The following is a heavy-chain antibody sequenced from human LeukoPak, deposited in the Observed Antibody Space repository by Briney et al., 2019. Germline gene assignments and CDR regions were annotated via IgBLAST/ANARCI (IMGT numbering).Heavy chain of an antibody. V-gene: IGHV4-39*01. CDR3: ARHLLAYYYDSSGYSIFDY. D-gene: IGHD3-22*01. J-gene: IGHJ4*02. CDR2: IYYSGST. CDR1: GGSISSSSYY. Sequence: SETLSLTCTVSGGSISSSSYYWGWIRQPPGKGLEWIGSIYYSGSTYYNPSLKSRVTISVDTSKNQFSLKLSSVTAADTAVYYCARHLLAYYYDSSGYSIFDYWGQGTLVTVSS.